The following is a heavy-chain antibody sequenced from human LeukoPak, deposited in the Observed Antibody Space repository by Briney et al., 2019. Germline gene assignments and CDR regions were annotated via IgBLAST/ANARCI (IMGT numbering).Heavy chain of an antibody. D-gene: IGHD3-16*01. CDR1: GGSFSGYY. CDR2: INHSGST. J-gene: IGHJ3*02. CDR3: ARDTPRGEGAFDI. Sequence: SETLSLTRAVYGGSFSGYYWSWIRQPPGKGLEWIGEINHSGSTNYNPSLKSRVTISVDTSKNQFSLKLSSVTAADTAVYYCARDTPRGEGAFDIWGQGTMVTVSS. V-gene: IGHV4-34*01.